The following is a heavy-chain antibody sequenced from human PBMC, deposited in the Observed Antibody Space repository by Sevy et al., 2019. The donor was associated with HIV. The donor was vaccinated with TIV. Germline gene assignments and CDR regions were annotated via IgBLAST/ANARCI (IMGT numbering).Heavy chain of an antibody. Sequence: GGSLRLSCAASGFSFAWYWMSWVRQTPEKGLEWVANINQDGSGKNYVDSVKGRFTFSRDKAKNSWYLQLHSLRVEDTAVYYCASKGGSRPKDAFDTWGQGTMVTVSS. CDR2: INQDGSGK. CDR3: ASKGGSRPKDAFDT. V-gene: IGHV3-7*01. J-gene: IGHJ3*02. CDR1: GFSFAWYW. D-gene: IGHD1-26*01.